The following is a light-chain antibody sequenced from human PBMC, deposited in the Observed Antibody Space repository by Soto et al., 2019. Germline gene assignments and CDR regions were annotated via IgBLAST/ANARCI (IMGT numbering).Light chain of an antibody. Sequence: QSVLTQPPSASGTPGQRVTISCSGSSSSIGSNSVNWYQQLPRTAPKVLIYTNSQRPSGVPDRFSGSKSGTSASLANSGLQPEDEADYYCAAWDGSLNVYVFGTGTKLTVL. J-gene: IGLJ1*01. CDR1: SSSIGSNS. CDR3: AAWDGSLNVYV. CDR2: TNS. V-gene: IGLV1-44*01.